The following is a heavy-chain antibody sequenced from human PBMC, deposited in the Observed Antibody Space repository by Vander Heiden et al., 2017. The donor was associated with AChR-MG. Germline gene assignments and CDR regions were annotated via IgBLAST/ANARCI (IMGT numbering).Heavy chain of an antibody. CDR3: AKDLTIFGVVQDY. V-gene: IGHV3-30*18. D-gene: IGHD3-3*01. J-gene: IGHJ4*02. CDR1: GFTFSSYG. Sequence: QVQLVESGGGVVQPGRSLRLSCAASGFTFSSYGMHWVRQAPGKGLEWVAVISYDGSNKYYADSVKGRFTISRDNSKNTLYLQMNSLRAEDTAVYYCAKDLTIFGVVQDYWGQGTLVTVSS. CDR2: ISYDGSNK.